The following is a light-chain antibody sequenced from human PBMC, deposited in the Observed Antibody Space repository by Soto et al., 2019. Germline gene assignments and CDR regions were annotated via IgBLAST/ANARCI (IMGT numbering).Light chain of an antibody. J-gene: IGLJ2*01. CDR2: EGS. CDR3: CSYAGSSSVV. Sequence: QSALTQPASASGSPGQSITISCTGTSSDVGSYNLVSWYQQHPGKAPKLMIYEGSKRPSGGSNRFSGSKSGNTASLTISGLQAEDEADYYCCSYAGSSSVVFGGGTKLTVL. CDR1: SSDVGSYNL. V-gene: IGLV2-23*01.